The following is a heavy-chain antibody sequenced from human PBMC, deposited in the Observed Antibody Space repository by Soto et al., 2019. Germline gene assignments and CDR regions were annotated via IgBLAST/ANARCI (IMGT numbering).Heavy chain of an antibody. J-gene: IGHJ6*03. Sequence: SSETLSLTCTVSGGSISSYYWSWIRQPPGKGLEWIGYIYYSGGTNYNPSLKSRVTISVDTSKNHFSLNLSSVTAADTAVYYCATVPRPGYFYYMDVWGKGTTVTVSS. D-gene: IGHD3-10*01. CDR1: GGSISSYY. CDR2: IYYSGGT. CDR3: ATVPRPGYFYYMDV. V-gene: IGHV4-59*01.